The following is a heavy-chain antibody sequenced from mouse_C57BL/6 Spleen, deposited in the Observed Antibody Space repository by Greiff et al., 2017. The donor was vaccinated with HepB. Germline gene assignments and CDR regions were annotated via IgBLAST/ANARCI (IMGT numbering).Heavy chain of an antibody. CDR3: ARLSTGSTVVHFDY. V-gene: IGHV1-52*01. D-gene: IGHD1-1*01. CDR1: GYTFTSYW. J-gene: IGHJ2*01. Sequence: QVQLQQPGAELVRPGSSVKLSCKASGYTFTSYWMHWVKQRPIQGLEWIGNIDPSDSETHYNQKFKDKATLTVDKSSSTAYMQLSSLTSEDSAVYYCARLSTGSTVVHFDYWGQGTTLTVSS. CDR2: IDPSDSET.